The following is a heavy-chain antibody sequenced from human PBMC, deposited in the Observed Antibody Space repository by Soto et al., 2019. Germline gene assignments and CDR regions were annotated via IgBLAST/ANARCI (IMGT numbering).Heavy chain of an antibody. D-gene: IGHD2-21*01. CDR3: ARDLRVNTGGGVDY. V-gene: IGHV1-69*08. CDR1: GGTFSSYT. J-gene: IGHJ4*02. CDR2: IIPILGIA. Sequence: QVQLVQSGAEVKKPGSSVKVSCKASGGTFSSYTISWVRQAPGQGLEWMGRIIPILGIANYAQKFQGRVTITADKSTSTAYMELSSLRSEDTAVYYCARDLRVNTGGGVDYWGQGTLVTVSS.